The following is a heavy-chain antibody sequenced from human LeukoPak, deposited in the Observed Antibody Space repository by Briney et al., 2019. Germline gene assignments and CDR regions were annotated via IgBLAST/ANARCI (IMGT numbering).Heavy chain of an antibody. D-gene: IGHD6-6*01. CDR3: ACEYSSSSHFDY. J-gene: IGHJ4*02. CDR1: GFTFSSYA. V-gene: IGHV3-23*01. CDR2: ISGSDGST. Sequence: PGGSLRLPCAASGFTFSSYAMTWVRQAPGKGLEWVSSISGSDGSTYYADSVKGRFTISRDNSKNTLYLQMNSLRAEDTAVYYCACEYSSSSHFDYWGQGTLVTVSS.